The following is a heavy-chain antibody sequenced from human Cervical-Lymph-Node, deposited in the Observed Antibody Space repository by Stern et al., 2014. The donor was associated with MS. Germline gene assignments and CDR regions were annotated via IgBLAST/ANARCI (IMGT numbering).Heavy chain of an antibody. Sequence: QVQLQESGPGLVKPSETLSLTCAVSGDSISSYTHYWAWIRQPPGKGLEWIGSSYSSGPTYYTPSLRIPVTIPVDTSKNHSSLGLNSVTAADTAVYYCAKHACTGAACPFDLWGQGTLVTVSS. CDR3: AKHACTGAACPFDL. D-gene: IGHD2-8*02. V-gene: IGHV4-39*01. J-gene: IGHJ4*02. CDR1: GDSISSYTHY. CDR2: SYSSGPT.